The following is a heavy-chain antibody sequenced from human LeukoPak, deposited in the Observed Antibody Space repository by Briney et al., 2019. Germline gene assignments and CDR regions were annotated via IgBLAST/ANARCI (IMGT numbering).Heavy chain of an antibody. V-gene: IGHV3-66*01. CDR1: GFTVSRNY. Sequence: GGSLRLSCAASGFTVSRNYMSWVRQAPGKGLEWVSVLYSGGSTYYADSVKGRFTVSRDNSKNTVYLQMNSLRAEDAGVYYCARDSSGNGMDVWGQGTTVTVSS. J-gene: IGHJ6*02. CDR3: ARDSSGNGMDV. D-gene: IGHD6-19*01. CDR2: LYSGGST.